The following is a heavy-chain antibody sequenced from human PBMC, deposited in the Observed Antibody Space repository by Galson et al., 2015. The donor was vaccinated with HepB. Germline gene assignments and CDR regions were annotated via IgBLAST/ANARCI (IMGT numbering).Heavy chain of an antibody. CDR2: ISYDRSNK. J-gene: IGHJ3*02. CDR1: GFTFSSYA. Sequence: SLRLSCAASGFTFSSYAMHWVRQAPGKGLEWVAVISYDRSNKYYADSVKGRFTIPRDNSKNTLYLEMNSLRAEDTAVYYCARERTSSGSYFRSGAFDIWGQGTMVTVSS. D-gene: IGHD1-26*01. CDR3: ARERTSSGSYFRSGAFDI. V-gene: IGHV3-30-3*01.